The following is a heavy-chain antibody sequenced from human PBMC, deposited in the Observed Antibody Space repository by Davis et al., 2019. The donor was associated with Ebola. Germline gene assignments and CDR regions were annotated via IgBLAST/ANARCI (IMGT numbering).Heavy chain of an antibody. CDR2: IRYDGSNK. Sequence: PGGSLRLSCAASGFTFSSYGMHWVRQAPGKGLEWVAFIRYDGSNKYYADSVKGRFTISRDNSKNTLYLQMNSLRAEDTAVYYCAKDFAGGATTYYYYYMDVWGKGTTVTVSS. D-gene: IGHD1-26*01. CDR3: AKDFAGGATTYYYYYMDV. CDR1: GFTFSSYG. V-gene: IGHV3-30*02. J-gene: IGHJ6*03.